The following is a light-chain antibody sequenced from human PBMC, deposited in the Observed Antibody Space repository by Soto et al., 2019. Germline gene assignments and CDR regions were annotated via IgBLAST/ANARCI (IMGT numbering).Light chain of an antibody. CDR1: QSVSSN. J-gene: IGKJ4*01. CDR2: GAS. Sequence: DIVLMQSPGTLSLSPGERATLSCRASQSVSSNLAWYQQKPGQAPRLLIYGASTRATGIPARFSGSGSGTDFTLTISSLEPEDFAVYYCQQRSNWPLTFGGGTKVDIK. V-gene: IGKV3-11*01. CDR3: QQRSNWPLT.